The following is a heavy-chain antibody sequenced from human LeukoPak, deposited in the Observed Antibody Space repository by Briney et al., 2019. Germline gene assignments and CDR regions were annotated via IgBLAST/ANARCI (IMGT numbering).Heavy chain of an antibody. J-gene: IGHJ4*02. V-gene: IGHV3-33*06. CDR1: VFTFSSYG. CDR2: IWYDGSNK. CDR3: AKAGCSTTSCYRGDY. Sequence: GGSLRLSCAASVFTFSSYGMHWVRQAPGKGLEWVAVIWYDGSNKYYADSVKGRFTISRDNSKTTLYLQMNGLRAEDTAVYYCAKAGCSTTSCYRGDYWGQGTLVTVSS. D-gene: IGHD2-2*02.